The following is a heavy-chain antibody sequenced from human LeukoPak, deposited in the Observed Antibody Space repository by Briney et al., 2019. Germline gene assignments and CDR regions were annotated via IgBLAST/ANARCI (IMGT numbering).Heavy chain of an antibody. CDR1: GFPFSDYW. V-gene: IGHV3-7*01. J-gene: IGHJ4*02. CDR3: PRSLDY. CDR2: IKQDGSEE. Sequence: GGSLRLSCAASGFPFSDYWMDWVRQAPGKGMEWVANIKQDGSEEYYADSVKGRFTISRDNAKNSLYLQMNSLRAEDTAVYYCPRSLDYWGQGALVTVSS.